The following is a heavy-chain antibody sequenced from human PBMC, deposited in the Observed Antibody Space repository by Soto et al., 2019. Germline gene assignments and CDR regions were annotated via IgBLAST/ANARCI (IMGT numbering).Heavy chain of an antibody. CDR3: ARDHNGPGGYFDY. CDR1: GGSISSSSYY. D-gene: IGHD1-20*01. CDR2: IYYSGNT. J-gene: IGHJ4*02. V-gene: IGHV4-39*07. Sequence: SETLSLTCTVSGGSISSSSYYWGWIRQPPGKGLEWIGSIYYSGNTYYNPSLKSRVSISVDKSKNQFSLSLSSVTAADTAVYYCARDHNGPGGYFDYWGQGTMVTVSS.